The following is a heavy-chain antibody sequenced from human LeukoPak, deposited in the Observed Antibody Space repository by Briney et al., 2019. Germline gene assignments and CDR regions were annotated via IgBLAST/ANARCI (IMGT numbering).Heavy chain of an antibody. CDR2: IYTSGST. CDR3: ARRYYYDSSGYDD. Sequence: SETLSLTCTVSGGSISSGSYYWSWIWQPAGKGLEWIGRIYTSGSTNYNPSLKSRVTISVDTSKNQFSLKLSSVTAADTAVYYCARRYYYDSSGYDDWGQGTLVTVSS. V-gene: IGHV4-61*02. J-gene: IGHJ4*02. CDR1: GGSISSGSYY. D-gene: IGHD3-22*01.